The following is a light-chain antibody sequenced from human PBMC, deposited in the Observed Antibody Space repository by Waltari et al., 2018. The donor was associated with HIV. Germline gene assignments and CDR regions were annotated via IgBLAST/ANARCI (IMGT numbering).Light chain of an antibody. J-gene: IGKJ2*01. CDR3: QHYNTWPHVYT. Sequence: EIVLTQSPATLSASPGERVTLSCRASQFFSNNVAWYQQKPGQPPRLLIYGVSTRATGVPARFSGSGSGTEFTLTISSLQSEDFAVYYCQHYNTWPHVYTFGQGTRLDMK. CDR1: QFFSNN. CDR2: GVS. V-gene: IGKV3-15*01.